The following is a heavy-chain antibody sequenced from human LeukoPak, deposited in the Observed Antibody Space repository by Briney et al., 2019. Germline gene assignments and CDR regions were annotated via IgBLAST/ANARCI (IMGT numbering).Heavy chain of an antibody. CDR2: INSDGSAT. V-gene: IGHV3-74*01. J-gene: IGHJ6*02. CDR3: ASDSPYYGMDV. CDR1: GFTFSSYA. Sequence: GGSLRLSCAASGFTFSSYAMSWVRQAPGKGLLWVSRINSDGSATIYADSVRGRFTISRDNAKNTLYLQMSGLRVADTAVYHCASDSPYYGMDVWGQGTTVTVSS.